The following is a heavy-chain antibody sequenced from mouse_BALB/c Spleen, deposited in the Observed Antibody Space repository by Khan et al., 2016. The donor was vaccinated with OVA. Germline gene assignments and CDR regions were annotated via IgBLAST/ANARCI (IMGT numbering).Heavy chain of an antibody. Sequence: VQLQESGAELVKTGASVKLSCKASGYTFSSYYLYWVKQRPGRGLEWIGEINPNNGGFNFNEKFKSKATLTVDKSSYTAYMQLSSLTSEDSAVYYCTRSGYGSFAYWGQGTLVTVSA. J-gene: IGHJ3*01. CDR2: INPNNGGF. CDR1: GYTFSSYY. V-gene: IGHV1S81*02. CDR3: TRSGYGSFAY. D-gene: IGHD2-2*01.